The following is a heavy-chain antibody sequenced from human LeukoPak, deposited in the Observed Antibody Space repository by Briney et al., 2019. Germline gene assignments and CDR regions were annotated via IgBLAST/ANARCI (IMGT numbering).Heavy chain of an antibody. CDR2: IYHSGST. CDR1: GYSISSGYY. CDR3: ARGRSPFTYYYDSSGYYFDY. D-gene: IGHD3-22*01. Sequence: SETLSLTCTVSGYSISSGYYWGWIRQPPGKGLEWIGSIYHSGSTYYNPSLKSRVTISVDTSKNQFSLKLSSVTAADTAVYYCARGRSPFTYYYDSSGYYFDYWGQGTLVTVSS. J-gene: IGHJ4*02. V-gene: IGHV4-38-2*02.